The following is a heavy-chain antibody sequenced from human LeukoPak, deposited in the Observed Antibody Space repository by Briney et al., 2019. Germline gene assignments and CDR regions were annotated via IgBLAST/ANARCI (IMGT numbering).Heavy chain of an antibody. CDR3: AREYDFWSGRNWFDP. D-gene: IGHD3-3*01. J-gene: IGHJ5*02. CDR1: GYTFTGYY. V-gene: IGHV1-2*02. Sequence: ASVTVSCTASGYTFTGYYMHWVRQAPGQGLEWMGWINPNSGGTNYAQKFQGRVTMTRDTSISTAYMELSRLRSDDTAVYYCAREYDFWSGRNWFDPWGQGTLVTVSS. CDR2: INPNSGGT.